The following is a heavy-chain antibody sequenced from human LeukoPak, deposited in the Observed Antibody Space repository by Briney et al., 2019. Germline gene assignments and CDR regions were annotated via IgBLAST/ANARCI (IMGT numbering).Heavy chain of an antibody. CDR1: GFTFSSYA. CDR2: ISGSGGST. J-gene: IGHJ4*02. D-gene: IGHD6-13*01. CDR3: AKGQLSSSWYTMHFDY. V-gene: IGHV3-23*01. Sequence: PGGSLRLSCAASGFTFSSYAMSWVRQAPGKGLEWVSAISGSGGSTYYADSVKGRFTISRDNSKNTLYLQMNSLRAEDTAVYYCAKGQLSSSWYTMHFDYWGQGTLVTVSS.